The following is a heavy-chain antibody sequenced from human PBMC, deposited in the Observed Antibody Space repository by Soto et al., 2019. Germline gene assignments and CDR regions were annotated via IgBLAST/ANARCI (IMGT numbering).Heavy chain of an antibody. V-gene: IGHV1-2*04. CDR3: ARGPITMLRGAIPSPYYYYGMDV. J-gene: IGHJ6*02. CDR1: GYTFTGYY. D-gene: IGHD3-10*01. CDR2: INPNSGGT. Sequence: ASVKVSCKASGYTFTGYYMHWVRQAPGQGLEWMGWINPNSGGTNYAQKFQGWVTMTRDTSISTAYMELSRLRSDDTAVYYCARGPITMLRGAIPSPYYYYGMDVWGQGTTVTVSS.